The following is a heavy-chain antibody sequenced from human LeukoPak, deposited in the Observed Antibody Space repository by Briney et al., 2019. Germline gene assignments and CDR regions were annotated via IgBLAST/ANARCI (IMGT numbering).Heavy chain of an antibody. CDR3: AREVVDTAMVPLFWFDP. J-gene: IGHJ5*02. CDR2: INPNSGGT. D-gene: IGHD5-18*01. Sequence: ASVKVSCKASGYTFTSYYMHWVRQAPGQGLEWMGWINPNSGGTNYAQKFQGRVTMTRDTSISTAYMELSSLRSEDTAVYYCAREVVDTAMVPLFWFDPWGQGTLVTVSS. V-gene: IGHV1-2*02. CDR1: GYTFTSYY.